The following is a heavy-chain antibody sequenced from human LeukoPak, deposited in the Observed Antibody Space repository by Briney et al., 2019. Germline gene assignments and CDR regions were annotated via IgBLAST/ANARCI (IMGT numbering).Heavy chain of an antibody. D-gene: IGHD5-12*01. Sequence: PGGSLRLSCVASGFTCSSYGMDWVRQAPGKWLEWVAFTPYDRNDKFYADSVKGRFTISRDNSKNTLYLQMNSLRPEDTAVYYCAGGYSHFDYWGQGTLVTVSS. CDR1: GFTCSSYG. CDR3: AGGYSHFDY. V-gene: IGHV3-30*02. J-gene: IGHJ4*02. CDR2: TPYDRNDK.